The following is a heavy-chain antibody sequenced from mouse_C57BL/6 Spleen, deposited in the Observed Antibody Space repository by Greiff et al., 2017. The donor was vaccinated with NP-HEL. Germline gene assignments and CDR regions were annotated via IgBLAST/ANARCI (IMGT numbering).Heavy chain of an antibody. V-gene: IGHV5-16*01. CDR3: ARGAGTAYYAMDY. Sequence: EVKLVESEGGLVQPGSSMKLSCTASGFTFSDYYMAWVRQVPEKGLEWVANINYDGSSTYYLDSLKSRFIISRDNAKNILYLQMSSLKSEDTATYYCARGAGTAYYAMDYWGQGTSVTVSS. J-gene: IGHJ4*01. CDR1: GFTFSDYY. CDR2: INYDGSST. D-gene: IGHD4-1*01.